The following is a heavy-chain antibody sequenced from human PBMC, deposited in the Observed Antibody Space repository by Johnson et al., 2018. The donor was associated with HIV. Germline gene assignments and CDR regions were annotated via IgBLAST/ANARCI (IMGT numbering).Heavy chain of an antibody. CDR2: IKQDGSNK. CDR1: GFPFSSYW. D-gene: IGHD6-13*01. J-gene: IGHJ3*02. V-gene: IGHV3-7*04. Sequence: VQLVESGGGVVQPGGSLRLSCAASGFPFSSYWMSWVRQAPGKGLEWVANIKQDGSNKYYADSVKGRFTISRDNSKNRLYLQMNSLRAEDTAVYFCARGVKQQLSVVDAFDIWGQGTMVTVSS. CDR3: ARGVKQQLSVVDAFDI.